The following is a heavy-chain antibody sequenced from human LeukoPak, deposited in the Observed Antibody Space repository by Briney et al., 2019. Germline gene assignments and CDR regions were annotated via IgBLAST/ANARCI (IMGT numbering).Heavy chain of an antibody. CDR2: IDSTSSFI. D-gene: IGHD2-15*01. CDR1: GFTFSSYA. Sequence: MTGGSLRLSCAASGFTFSSYAMMWVRQAPGKGLEWVSSIDSTSSFIYYADSLKGRFTVSRDNAKNSLYLQMNSLRAEDTAVYYCARDGYCSSGTCYGKDYWGQGTLVTVSS. CDR3: ARDGYCSSGTCYGKDY. V-gene: IGHV3-21*01. J-gene: IGHJ4*02.